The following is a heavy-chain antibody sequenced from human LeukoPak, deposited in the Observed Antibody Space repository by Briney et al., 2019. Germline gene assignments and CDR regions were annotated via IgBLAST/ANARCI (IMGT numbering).Heavy chain of an antibody. CDR1: GFSFSSYW. V-gene: IGHV5-51*01. CDR2: IYLGDSDT. Sequence: GESLKISCKGSGFSFSSYWIAWVRQMPGKGLEWMGIIYLGDSDTRYSPSFQGQVIISADKSISTAYLQWNSLKASDTATYYCARSGGSGWDEGFDYWGQGTLVTVSS. J-gene: IGHJ4*02. CDR3: ARSGGSGWDEGFDY. D-gene: IGHD6-19*01.